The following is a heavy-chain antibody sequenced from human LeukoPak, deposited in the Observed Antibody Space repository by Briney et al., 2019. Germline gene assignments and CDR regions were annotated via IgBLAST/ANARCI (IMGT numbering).Heavy chain of an antibody. CDR2: IYYSGST. CDR3: ARVCYGRGYYYYYMDV. V-gene: IGHV4-59*01. CDR1: GGSISSYY. J-gene: IGHJ6*03. Sequence: SETPSLTCTVSGGSISSYYWSWIRQPPGKGLEWIGYIYYSGSTNYNPSLKSRVTISVDTSKNQFSLKLSSVTAADTAVYYCARVCYGRGYYYYYMDVWGKGTTVTVSS. D-gene: IGHD2-2*01.